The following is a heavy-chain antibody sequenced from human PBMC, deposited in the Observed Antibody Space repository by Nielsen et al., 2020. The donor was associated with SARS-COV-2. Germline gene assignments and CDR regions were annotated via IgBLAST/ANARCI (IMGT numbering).Heavy chain of an antibody. V-gene: IGHV1-8*01. D-gene: IGHD3-16*01. Sequence: ASVKVSCKASGYTFTSYDINWVRQATGQGLEWMGWMNPNSGNTGYAQKFQGRVTMTRNTSISTAYMELSSLRSEDTAVYYCARLAFLGGVDYFDYWGQGTLVTVSS. J-gene: IGHJ4*02. CDR2: MNPNSGNT. CDR3: ARLAFLGGVDYFDY. CDR1: GYTFTSYD.